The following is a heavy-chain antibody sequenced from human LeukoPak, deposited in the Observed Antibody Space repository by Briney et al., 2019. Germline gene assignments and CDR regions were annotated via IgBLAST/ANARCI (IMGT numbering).Heavy chain of an antibody. CDR3: ARSGFPGFYDSRLVFDY. Sequence: SETLSLTCTVSGGSISYYYWNWIRQPPGKGLEWIGYNYNNGRTTYNPSLKSRVTISVDTSGNQFSLKLNFMTAADTAVYYCARSGFPGFYDSRLVFDYWGRGSLVTVSS. CDR2: NYNNGRT. J-gene: IGHJ4*02. V-gene: IGHV4-59*08. CDR1: GGSISYYY. D-gene: IGHD5/OR15-5a*01.